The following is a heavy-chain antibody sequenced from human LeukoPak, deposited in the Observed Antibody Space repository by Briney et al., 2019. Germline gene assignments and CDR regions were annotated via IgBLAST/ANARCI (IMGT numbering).Heavy chain of an antibody. CDR2: LYYDGRT. V-gene: IGHV4-39*02. Sequence: SETLSLTCTVFGDSVSSSNYYWAWFRQPPGKGLDWIGSLYYDGRTYYSPSLESRVTVSVDTSKNQFALKLTSVTAADTAVYYCAGDMGRVGGAQLPYGMDVWGQGTTVTVSS. D-gene: IGHD3-16*01. CDR1: GDSVSSSNYY. J-gene: IGHJ6*02. CDR3: AGDMGRVGGAQLPYGMDV.